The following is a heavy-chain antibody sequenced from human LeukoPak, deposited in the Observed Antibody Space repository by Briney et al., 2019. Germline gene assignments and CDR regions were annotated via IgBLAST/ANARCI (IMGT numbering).Heavy chain of an antibody. J-gene: IGHJ4*02. CDR3: ARPGGYDSSGYYEYYFDY. D-gene: IGHD3-22*01. Sequence: PSEILSLTCTVSGDSITSSSYYWGWIRQPPGKGLEWIGSIYYTGSTYYNPSLKSRVTMSVDTSKNQFSLKLSSVTAADTAVYYCARPGGYDSSGYYEYYFDYWGQGTLVTVSS. CDR2: IYYTGST. CDR1: GDSITSSSYY. V-gene: IGHV4-39*01.